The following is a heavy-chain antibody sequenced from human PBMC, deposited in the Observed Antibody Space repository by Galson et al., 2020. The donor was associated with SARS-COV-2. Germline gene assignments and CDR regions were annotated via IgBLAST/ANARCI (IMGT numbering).Heavy chain of an antibody. CDR2: IYFTGRT. Sequence: ASETLSLTCAVSGHSISSTNWWGWLRQPPGKGLEWIGYIYFTGRTYYNPSLKSRVTMSVDTAKNQFSLTLTSVTAVDTAVYYCARSVGHYYDSSGYHPFDYWGQGTLVTVSS. J-gene: IGHJ4*02. CDR1: GHSISSTNW. V-gene: IGHV4-28*01. D-gene: IGHD3-22*01. CDR3: ARSVGHYYDSSGYHPFDY.